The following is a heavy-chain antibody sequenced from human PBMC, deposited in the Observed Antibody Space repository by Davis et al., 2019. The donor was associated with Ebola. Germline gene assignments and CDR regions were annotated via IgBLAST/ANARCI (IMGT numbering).Heavy chain of an antibody. J-gene: IGHJ4*02. CDR3: TARLLHHFDY. D-gene: IGHD6-6*01. CDR2: ISDRSEHT. Sequence: PGGSLRPSCPASGFSSRSHTTNWVRQAPGKGLEWVSTISDRSEHTHYADSVKGRFTISRDDSKNTVFLHMNSLRAEDTAIYCCTARLLHHFDYWGQGTQGTVSS. V-gene: IGHV3-23*01. CDR1: GFSSRSHT.